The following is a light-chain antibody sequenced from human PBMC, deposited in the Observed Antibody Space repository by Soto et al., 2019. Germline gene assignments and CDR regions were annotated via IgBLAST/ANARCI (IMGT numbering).Light chain of an antibody. V-gene: IGLV2-8*01. CDR2: EVV. Sequence: QPALTQPPSASGSPGQSVTISCTGTKNDIGVYDFVSWYQHHPGKAPRLIIYEVVQRPSGGPDRFSGSKSGNTASLTVSGLQAADEPDYFCKSYAGSNTYVFGSGTKVTVL. J-gene: IGLJ1*01. CDR3: KSYAGSNTYV. CDR1: KNDIGVYDF.